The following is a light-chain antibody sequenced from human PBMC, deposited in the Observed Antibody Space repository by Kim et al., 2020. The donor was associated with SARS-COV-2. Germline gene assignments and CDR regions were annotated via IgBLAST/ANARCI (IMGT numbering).Light chain of an antibody. CDR3: TSYASGTSLV. J-gene: IGLJ1*01. CDR2: DVN. CDR1: SSDVGGFNF. V-gene: IGLV2-14*03. Sequence: QSVLTQPASVSGSPGQSITISCTGTSSDVGGFNFVSWYQQHPGKGPRLVIFDVNKRPSGLSSRFSGSKFGNTASLTISDLQPEDEADYYCTSYASGTSLVFGTGTKVTVL.